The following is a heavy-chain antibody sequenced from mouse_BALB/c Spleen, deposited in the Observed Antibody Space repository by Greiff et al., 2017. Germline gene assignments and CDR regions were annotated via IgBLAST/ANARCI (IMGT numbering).Heavy chain of an antibody. Sequence: EVQRVESGGGLVKPGGSLKLSCAASGFAFSSYDMSWVRQTPDKRLELVATINSNGGSTYYPDSVKGRFTISRDNAKNTLYLQMSSLKSEDTAMYYCAREDYYGSYYFDYWGQGTTLTVSS. CDR2: INSNGGST. V-gene: IGHV5-6-3*01. D-gene: IGHD1-2*01. CDR1: GFAFSSYD. J-gene: IGHJ2*01. CDR3: AREDYYGSYYFDY.